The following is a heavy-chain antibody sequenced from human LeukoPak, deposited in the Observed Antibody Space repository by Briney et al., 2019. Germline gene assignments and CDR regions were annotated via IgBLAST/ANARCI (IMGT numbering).Heavy chain of an antibody. V-gene: IGHV1-8*01. Sequence: ASVKVSCTASGYTFTSYDINWVRQAPGQGLEWMGWMNPNSGNTGYAQKFQGRVTMTRNTSISSAYMELSSLRSEDTAVYYCARGQILRVRGVLYYYYGMDVWGQGTTVTVSS. CDR3: ARGQILRVRGVLYYYYGMDV. J-gene: IGHJ6*02. CDR2: MNPNSGNT. CDR1: GYTFTSYD. D-gene: IGHD3-10*01.